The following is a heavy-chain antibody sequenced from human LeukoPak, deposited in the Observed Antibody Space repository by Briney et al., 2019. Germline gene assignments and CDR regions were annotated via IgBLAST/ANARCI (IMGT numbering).Heavy chain of an antibody. J-gene: IGHJ6*03. CDR3: ARQISDYYYHYIDV. Sequence: PSETLSLTCTVSGGSISSSHYHWGWIRQTPGKGLEWIGTIYYSGTTYYNPSLESRATISEDTSKNQFSLTLGSVTAADTAVYYCARQISDYYYHYIDVWGKGTTVTVSS. V-gene: IGHV4-39*01. CDR1: GGSISSSHYH. D-gene: IGHD3-10*01. CDR2: IYYSGTT.